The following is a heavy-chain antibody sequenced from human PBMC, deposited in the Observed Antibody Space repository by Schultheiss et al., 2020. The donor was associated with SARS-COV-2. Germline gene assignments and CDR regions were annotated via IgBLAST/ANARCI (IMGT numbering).Heavy chain of an antibody. Sequence: SQTLSLTCAVYGGSFSGYDWSWIRQPPGKGLEWIGEINHSGSTNYNPSLKSRVTISVDTSKNQFSLKLSSVTAADTAVYYCAREDSESYRIDYWGQGTLVTVSS. CDR1: GGSFSGYD. V-gene: IGHV4-34*01. J-gene: IGHJ4*02. CDR2: INHSGST. D-gene: IGHD1-26*01. CDR3: AREDSESYRIDY.